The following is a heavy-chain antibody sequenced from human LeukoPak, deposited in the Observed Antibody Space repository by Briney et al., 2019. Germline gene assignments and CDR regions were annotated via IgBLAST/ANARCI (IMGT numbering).Heavy chain of an antibody. CDR1: GFNFSSYW. CDR3: ARDRAWAFDI. V-gene: IGHV3-74*01. D-gene: IGHD3-16*01. CDR2: IRSDGSSD. J-gene: IGHJ3*02. Sequence: GGSLRLSRAASGFNFSSYWMSRVRQVPGKGLVWVSRIRSDGSSDYADSVKGRFTISRDNAKNTLYLQMNTLRAEDTAVYYCARDRAWAFDIWGQGTMVTVSS.